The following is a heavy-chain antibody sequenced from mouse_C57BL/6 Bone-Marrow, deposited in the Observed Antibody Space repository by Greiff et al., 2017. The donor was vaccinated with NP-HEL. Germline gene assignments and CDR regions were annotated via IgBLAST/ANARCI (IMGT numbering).Heavy chain of an antibody. CDR1: GFTFSDFY. V-gene: IGHV7-1*01. J-gene: IGHJ3*01. CDR2: SRHKANDYTT. Sequence: EVKVVESGGGLVQSGRSLRLSCATSGFTFSDFYMAWVRQAPGKGLEWIAASRHKANDYTTEYSSSVKGRFIVSRDTSQSILYLQMNALRAEDTAIYYCARDERWLLFAYWGQGTLVTVSA. D-gene: IGHD2-3*01. CDR3: ARDERWLLFAY.